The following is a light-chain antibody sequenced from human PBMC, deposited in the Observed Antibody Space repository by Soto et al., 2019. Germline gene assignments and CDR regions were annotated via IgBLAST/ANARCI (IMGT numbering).Light chain of an antibody. J-gene: IGKJ1*01. CDR3: QQYNNWPPKWT. V-gene: IGKV3-15*01. CDR1: QTFSNS. Sequence: EIVLTQSPGTLSLSPGERATLSCRASQTFSNSFLSWFQQIPGQAPRLIIYGASTRATDIPARFTGSGSGTDLTLTISSLQSEDFEVFYCQQYNNWPPKWTLGQGTKVDIK. CDR2: GAS.